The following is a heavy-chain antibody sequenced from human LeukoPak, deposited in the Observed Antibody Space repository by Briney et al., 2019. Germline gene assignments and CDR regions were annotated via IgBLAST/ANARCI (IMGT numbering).Heavy chain of an antibody. CDR2: ISGNGATT. Sequence: GGSLRLSCAASGFTFISSAMSWVRQAPGKGPEWVSGISGNGATTYYADSVKGRFTISRDNSKNTLYLQMNSLRAEDTALYYCAKDRLVHDSWGQGTLVTVSS. D-gene: IGHD6-13*01. CDR1: GFTFISSA. V-gene: IGHV3-23*01. J-gene: IGHJ4*02. CDR3: AKDRLVHDS.